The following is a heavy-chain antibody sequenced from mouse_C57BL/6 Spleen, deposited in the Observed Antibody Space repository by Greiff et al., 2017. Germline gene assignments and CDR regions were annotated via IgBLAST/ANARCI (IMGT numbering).Heavy chain of an antibody. CDR2: IYPGDGDT. J-gene: IGHJ2*01. V-gene: IGHV1-82*01. CDR1: GYAFSSSW. Sequence: VMLVESGPELVKPGASVKISCKASGYAFSSSWMNWVKQRPGKGLEWIGRIYPGDGDTNYNGKFKGKATLTADKSSSTAYMQLSSLTSEDSAVYFCARDGYDVEYFDYWGQGTTLTVSS. CDR3: ARDGYDVEYFDY. D-gene: IGHD2-2*01.